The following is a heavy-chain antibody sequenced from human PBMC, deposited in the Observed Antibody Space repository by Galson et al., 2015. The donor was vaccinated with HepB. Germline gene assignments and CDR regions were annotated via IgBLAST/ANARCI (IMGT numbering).Heavy chain of an antibody. J-gene: IGHJ4*02. D-gene: IGHD5-18*01. CDR1: GFTFSSYA. CDR3: ARSVSRDTAMVWIPF. CDR2: ISYDGSNK. V-gene: IGHV3-30*04. Sequence: SLRLSCAASGFTFSSYAMHWVRQAPGKGLEWVAVISYDGSNKYYADSVKGRFTISRDNSKNTLYLQMNSLRAEDTAVYYCARSVSRDTAMVWIPFWGQGTLVTVSS.